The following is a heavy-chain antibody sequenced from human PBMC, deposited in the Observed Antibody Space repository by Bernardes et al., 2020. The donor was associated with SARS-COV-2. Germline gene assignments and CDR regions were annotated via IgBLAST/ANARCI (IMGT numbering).Heavy chain of an antibody. CDR2: MNPNSGKT. CDR3: AKGTEYRLEDLWSNAFDP. Sequence: ASVKVSCKASGYPFTSYDINWVRQASGQGLEWMGWMNPNSGKTGLAPKFQGRVTMTRDNSTSTAYMELSSLTSEDTAVYYCAKGTEYRLEDLWSNAFDPWGQGTMVTVSS. CDR1: GYPFTSYD. D-gene: IGHD3-16*01. J-gene: IGHJ3*01. V-gene: IGHV1-8*01.